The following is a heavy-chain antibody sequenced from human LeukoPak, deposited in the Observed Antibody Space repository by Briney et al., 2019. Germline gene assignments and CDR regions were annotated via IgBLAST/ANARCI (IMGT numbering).Heavy chain of an antibody. J-gene: IGHJ4*02. D-gene: IGHD3-22*01. CDR3: ARDSHYYDSSGYSNFDY. CDR1: GFTFSSYS. CDR2: ISSSSSYI. V-gene: IGHV3-21*01. Sequence: GGSLRPSCAASGFTFSSYSMNWVRQAPGKGLEWVSSISSSSSYIYYADSVKGRFTISRDNAKNSLYLQMNSLRAEDTAVYYCARDSHYYDSSGYSNFDYWGQGTLVTVSS.